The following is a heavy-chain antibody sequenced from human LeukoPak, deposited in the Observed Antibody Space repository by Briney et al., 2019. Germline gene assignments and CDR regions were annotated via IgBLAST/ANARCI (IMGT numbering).Heavy chain of an antibody. CDR1: GYTFTGYY. Sequence: GASVKVSCKASGYTFTGYYMHWVRQAPGQGLEWMGWINPNSGGTNYAQKFQGRVAMTGDTSISTAYMDLSRLRSDDTAVYCCARHGRFYDAFDIWGQGTMVTVSS. D-gene: IGHD3-3*01. J-gene: IGHJ3*02. CDR3: ARHGRFYDAFDI. CDR2: INPNSGGT. V-gene: IGHV1-2*02.